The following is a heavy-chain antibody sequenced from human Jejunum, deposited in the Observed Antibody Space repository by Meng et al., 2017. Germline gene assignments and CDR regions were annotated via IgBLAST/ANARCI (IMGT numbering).Heavy chain of an antibody. CDR1: GDSVSGTTTT. V-gene: IGHV6-1*01. D-gene: IGHD3-16*01. Sequence: SETLSLTCAISGDSVSGTTTTWNWIRQSPSRGLEWLGRTYFRSKWFDDYAVCVNSRITINPDQSKNQFCLHLNSGTPEDTAVYYCVRDPPYGDTVCYIWGQGTMVTVSS. CDR3: VRDPPYGDTVCYI. CDR2: TYFRSKWFD. J-gene: IGHJ3*02.